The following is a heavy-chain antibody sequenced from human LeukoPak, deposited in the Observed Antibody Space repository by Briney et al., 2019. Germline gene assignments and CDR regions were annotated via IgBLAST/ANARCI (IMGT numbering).Heavy chain of an antibody. D-gene: IGHD3-22*01. V-gene: IGHV4-59*01. J-gene: IGHJ5*02. Sequence: SETLSLTCTVSGGSISSYYWSWIRQPPGKGLEWIGYIYYSGSTNYNPSLKSRVTISVDTSKDQFSLKLSSVTAADTAVYYCARYVDYYDSSGIPEGFDPWGQGTLVTVSS. CDR2: IYYSGST. CDR3: ARYVDYYDSSGIPEGFDP. CDR1: GGSISSYY.